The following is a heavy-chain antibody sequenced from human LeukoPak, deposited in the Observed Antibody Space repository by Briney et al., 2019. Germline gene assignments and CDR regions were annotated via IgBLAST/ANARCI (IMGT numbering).Heavy chain of an antibody. D-gene: IGHD5-24*01. CDR1: GYTFPSYD. CDR2: MNPNSGNT. V-gene: IGHV1-8*03. CDR3: ARARRDGYNLAN. J-gene: IGHJ4*02. Sequence: ASVKLSCKASGYTFPSYDNNWVRQASGQGLEWMGWMNPNSGNTGYAQKFQGRVTITRNTSISTAYMELSSLRSEDTAAYYCARARRDGYNLANWGQGTLVTVSS.